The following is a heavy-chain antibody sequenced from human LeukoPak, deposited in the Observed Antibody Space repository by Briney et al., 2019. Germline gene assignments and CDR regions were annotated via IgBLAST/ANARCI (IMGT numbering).Heavy chain of an antibody. Sequence: KPSETLSLTCTVSGGSISSSSYYWGWIRQPPGKGLEWIGSIYYSGSTYYNPSLKSRVTISVDTSKNQFSLKLRSVTAADTAVYYCARLRVLRYFDWFDYWGQGTLVTVSS. CDR1: GGSISSSSYY. D-gene: IGHD3-9*01. CDR3: ARLRVLRYFDWFDY. J-gene: IGHJ4*02. V-gene: IGHV4-39*07. CDR2: IYYSGST.